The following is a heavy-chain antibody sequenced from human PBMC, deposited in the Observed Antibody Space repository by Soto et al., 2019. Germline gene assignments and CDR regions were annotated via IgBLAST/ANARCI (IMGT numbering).Heavy chain of an antibody. V-gene: IGHV4-59*01. CDR2: VYYSGST. J-gene: IGHJ6*03. CDR1: AGSISSYY. CDR3: ARHTEIARYFYYTDV. Sequence: PETLSLPCTVSAGSISSYYWTLIRQPPVMGLEWIGYVYYSGSTNYNPSLQSRFTISVDTSKNQFSLHLSSVSAANTALSYCARHTEIARYFYYTDVWGEGTTVTVSS.